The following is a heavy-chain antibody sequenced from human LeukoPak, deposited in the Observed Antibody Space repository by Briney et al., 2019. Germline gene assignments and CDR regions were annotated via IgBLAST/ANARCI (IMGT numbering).Heavy chain of an antibody. J-gene: IGHJ5*02. CDR3: ARHDYDSGSPNINWFDP. D-gene: IGHD3-10*01. Sequence: KPSETLSLTCTVSGGSISSSNYKWGWIRQPPGKGLEWIASIRYSVSTSYNPPLKSRVTISVDTSQNQFSLKLSSVTATDTAVYYCARHDYDSGSPNINWFDPWGQGTLVTVSS. V-gene: IGHV4-39*01. CDR2: IRYSVST. CDR1: GGSISSSNYK.